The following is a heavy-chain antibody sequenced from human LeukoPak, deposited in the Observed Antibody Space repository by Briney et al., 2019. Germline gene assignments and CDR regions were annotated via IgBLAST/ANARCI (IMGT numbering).Heavy chain of an antibody. J-gene: IGHJ4*02. Sequence: ETLSLTCTVSGGSISSYYWSWVRQAPGKGLEWVSAISGSGGSTYYADSVKGRFTISRDNSKNTLYLQMNSLRAEDTAVYYCAKGDIKRYNWNYNYWGQGTLVTVSS. CDR3: AKGDIKRYNWNYNY. CDR2: ISGSGGST. D-gene: IGHD1-7*01. V-gene: IGHV3-23*01. CDR1: GGSISSYY.